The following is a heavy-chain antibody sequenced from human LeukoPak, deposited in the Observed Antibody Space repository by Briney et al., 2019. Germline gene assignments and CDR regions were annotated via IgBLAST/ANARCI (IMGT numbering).Heavy chain of an antibody. CDR3: ARGAVAGTEYNWFDP. CDR2: IYHSGST. CDR1: GGSISSSNW. D-gene: IGHD6-19*01. Sequence: SETLSLTCAVSGGSISSSNWWSWARQPPGKGLEWIGEIYHSGSTNYNPSLKSRVTISVDKSKNQFSLKLSSVTAADTAVYYCARGAVAGTEYNWFDPRGQGTLVTVSS. V-gene: IGHV4-4*02. J-gene: IGHJ5*02.